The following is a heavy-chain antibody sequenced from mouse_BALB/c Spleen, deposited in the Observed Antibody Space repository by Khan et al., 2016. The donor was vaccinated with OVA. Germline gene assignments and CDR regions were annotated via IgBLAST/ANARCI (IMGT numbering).Heavy chain of an antibody. CDR1: GYTFTSYW. D-gene: IGHD1-1*01. V-gene: IGHV1S41*01. CDR2: ISPGSGST. J-gene: IGHJ4*01. Sequence: DLVKPGASVKLSCNASGYTFTSYWINWIKQRPGQGLEWIGRISPGSGSTSYHEMLKGKATLTVDTSSSSPYIQLSSLSSEDSAVYLCARSNYYDSSHYAMDHWGQGTSVTVSS. CDR3: ARSNYYDSSHYAMDH.